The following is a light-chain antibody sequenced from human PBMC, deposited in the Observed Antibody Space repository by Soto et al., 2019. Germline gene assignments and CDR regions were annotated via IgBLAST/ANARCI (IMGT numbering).Light chain of an antibody. J-gene: IGLJ2*01. Sequence: QSVLTQPASMSGSPGQSITISCTGTSSHIGGYNYISWYQQLPGKAPKFIIYDVRNRPSGVSNRFSGSRSGNTASLTISGLQAEDEADYYCSSYTSSSTVIFGGGTKLTVL. CDR3: SSYTSSSTVI. CDR2: DVR. V-gene: IGLV2-14*01. CDR1: SSHIGGYNY.